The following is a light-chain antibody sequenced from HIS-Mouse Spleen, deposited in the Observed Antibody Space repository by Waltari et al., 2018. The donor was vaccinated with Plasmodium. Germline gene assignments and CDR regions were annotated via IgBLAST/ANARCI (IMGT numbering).Light chain of an antibody. CDR2: EDS. V-gene: IGLV3-10*01. Sequence: SYELTQPPSVSVSPGQTARITCSGDALPKQYAYWYQQKSGQAPVLVIYEDSKRPSGIPEGFCGSSSGTMATLTISGDQVEDEADYYCYSTDSSGNHRVFRGGTKLTVL. J-gene: IGLJ3*02. CDR3: YSTDSSGNHRV. CDR1: ALPKQY.